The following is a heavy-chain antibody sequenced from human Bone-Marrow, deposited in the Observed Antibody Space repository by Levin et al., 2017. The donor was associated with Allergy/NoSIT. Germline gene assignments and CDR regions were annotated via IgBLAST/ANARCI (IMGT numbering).Heavy chain of an antibody. Sequence: SETLSLTCAVSGGAISSGGYSWSWIRQPPGTGLEWIGYIFHSGTTYYSPSLMRRVTISADWSKNQFSLNLASVTAADTAVYYCARGGYCGADCYSSFDSWGQGTLVTVSS. V-gene: IGHV4-30-2*01. D-gene: IGHD2-21*02. CDR1: GGAISSGGYS. CDR2: IFHSGTT. CDR3: ARGGYCGADCYSSFDS. J-gene: IGHJ4*02.